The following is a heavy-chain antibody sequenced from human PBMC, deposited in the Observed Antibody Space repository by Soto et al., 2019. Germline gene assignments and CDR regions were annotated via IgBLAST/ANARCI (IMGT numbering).Heavy chain of an antibody. CDR2: IRNKANSYTT. Sequence: EVQLVESGGGLVQPGGSQRLSCAASGFTFSDHYMDWVRQAPGKGLECVGRIRNKANSYTTDYAASVKGRFTISRDDSKDSLYLQMNSVKTEDTAIYYCARDSGKGAYFDYWGHGTLATVSS. V-gene: IGHV3-72*01. D-gene: IGHD1-26*01. J-gene: IGHJ4*01. CDR1: GFTFSDHY. CDR3: ARDSGKGAYFDY.